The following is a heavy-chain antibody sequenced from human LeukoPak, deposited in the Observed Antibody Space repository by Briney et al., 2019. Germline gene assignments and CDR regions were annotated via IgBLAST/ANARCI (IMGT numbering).Heavy chain of an antibody. CDR2: ISGSGGST. J-gene: IGHJ3*02. Sequence: PGGSLRLSCAASGFTFSSYAMSWVRQAPGKGLEWVSAISGSGGSTYYADSVKGRFTISRDNSKNTLYLQMNSLRAEDTAAYYCARWGIIGHDAFDIWGQGTVVTVSS. V-gene: IGHV3-23*01. CDR1: GFTFSSYA. CDR3: ARWGIIGHDAFDI. D-gene: IGHD1-14*01.